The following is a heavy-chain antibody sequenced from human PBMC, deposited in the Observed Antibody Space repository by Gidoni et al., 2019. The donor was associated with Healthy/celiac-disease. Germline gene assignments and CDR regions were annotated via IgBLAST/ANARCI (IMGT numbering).Heavy chain of an antibody. Sequence: QVQLVQSVSEVKKPGASVNVSCKVSGYTLTDFSMHWVRQAPGKGLEWMGGFDPEDGETIYAQKFQGRVTMTEDTSTDTAYMELSSLRSEDTAVYYCATEVSIAESRPYYGMDVWGQGTTVTVSS. D-gene: IGHD6-6*01. CDR2: FDPEDGET. CDR1: GYTLTDFS. CDR3: ATEVSIAESRPYYGMDV. V-gene: IGHV1-24*01. J-gene: IGHJ6*02.